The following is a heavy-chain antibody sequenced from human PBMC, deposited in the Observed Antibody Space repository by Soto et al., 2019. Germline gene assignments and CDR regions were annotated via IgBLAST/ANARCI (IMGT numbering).Heavy chain of an antibody. D-gene: IGHD3-3*01. CDR2: ISGSGGST. Sequence: VGSLRLSCAASGFTFSSYAMSWVRQAPGKGLEWVSAISGSGGSTYYADSVTGRFTISRDNSKNTLYLQMKSLRAEDTAVYYCAKDFLFEFWSGYRGMDFDYWGQGTLVTVSS. CDR1: GFTFSSYA. V-gene: IGHV3-23*01. CDR3: AKDFLFEFWSGYRGMDFDY. J-gene: IGHJ4*02.